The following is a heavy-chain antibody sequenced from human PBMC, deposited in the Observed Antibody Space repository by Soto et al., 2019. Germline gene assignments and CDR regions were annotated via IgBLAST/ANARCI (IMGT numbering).Heavy chain of an antibody. J-gene: IGHJ6*02. CDR2: IIPIFGTA. Sequence: SVKVSCKASGGTFSSYAISWVRQAPGQGLEWMGGIIPIFGTANYAQKFQGRVTITADESTSTAYMELSSLRSEDTAVYYCARAETYYYDSSGYPLYGMDVRGQGTTVTVSS. CDR1: GGTFSSYA. CDR3: ARAETYYYDSSGYPLYGMDV. V-gene: IGHV1-69*13. D-gene: IGHD3-22*01.